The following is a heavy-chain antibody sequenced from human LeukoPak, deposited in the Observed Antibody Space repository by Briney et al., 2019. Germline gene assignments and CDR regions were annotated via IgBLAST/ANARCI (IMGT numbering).Heavy chain of an antibody. Sequence: GGSLRLSCTASGFTVSSNYMSWVRQAPGKGLEWVSVIYSGGSTYYADSVKGRFTISRDNSKNTLYLQMNSLRAEDTAVYYCARSHYGDYEDYWGQGTLVTVSS. V-gene: IGHV3-53*01. CDR1: GFTVSSNY. D-gene: IGHD4-17*01. CDR2: IYSGGST. J-gene: IGHJ4*02. CDR3: ARSHYGDYEDY.